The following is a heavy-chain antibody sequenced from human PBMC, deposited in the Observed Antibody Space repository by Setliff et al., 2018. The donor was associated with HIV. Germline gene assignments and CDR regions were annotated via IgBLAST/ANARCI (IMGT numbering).Heavy chain of an antibody. Sequence: GASVKVSCKVSGYTFTTYSIHWVRQAPGQRPEWMGWLRTGNGDTSYSESLQGRVTSTSDTSANTAYMELRSLGSDDTAVYFCARRASTAEVFDYWGQGTLVTVS. CDR3: ARRASTAEVFDY. V-gene: IGHV1-3*04. D-gene: IGHD1-1*01. J-gene: IGHJ4*02. CDR1: GYTFTTYS. CDR2: LRTGNGDT.